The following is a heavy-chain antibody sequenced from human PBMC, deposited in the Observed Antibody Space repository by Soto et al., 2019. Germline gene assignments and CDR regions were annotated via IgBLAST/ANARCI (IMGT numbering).Heavy chain of an antibody. D-gene: IGHD2-2*01. Sequence: QVQLVQSGAEVKKPGSSVKVSCMAAGGTFSSYAISWVRQAPGQGLEWMGGIIPIFGTANYARKFQGRVTITEDESTPTAYMELSSLRSEDTAVYCASCYDPIYGMDVWGQGTTVTVSS. J-gene: IGHJ6*02. CDR3: SCYDPIYGMDV. V-gene: IGHV1-69*01. CDR2: IIPIFGTA. CDR1: GGTFSSYA.